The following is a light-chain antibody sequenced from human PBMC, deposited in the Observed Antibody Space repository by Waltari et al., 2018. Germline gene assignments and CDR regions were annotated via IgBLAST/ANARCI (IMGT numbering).Light chain of an antibody. CDR3: IQTLQTPWT. V-gene: IGKV2D-29*01. J-gene: IGKJ1*01. Sequence: DIVMTQTPPSLPVTPGEPASISCRSSQSLLHTNGRTYLFWYLQKPGQPPRLLIYRVSNRFSGGPDRFSGSGSGTDFTLKISRVEAEDVGIYYCIQTLQTPWTFGQGTKVEIK. CDR2: RVS. CDR1: QSLLHTNGRTY.